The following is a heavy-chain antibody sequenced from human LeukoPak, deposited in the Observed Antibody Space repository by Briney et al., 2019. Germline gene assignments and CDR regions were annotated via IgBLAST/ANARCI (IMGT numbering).Heavy chain of an antibody. V-gene: IGHV4-59*01. D-gene: IGHD1-14*01. CDR2: IYNSGAT. Sequence: SETLSLTFSVSGGSFSTYYWTWIRQPPGKGLEWIGCIYNSGATYYNPSFKSRVTILVDSSKNQFSLKLTSVTAADTAIYFCAREPEYWGQGALVTVSS. CDR3: AREPEY. J-gene: IGHJ1*01. CDR1: GGSFSTYY.